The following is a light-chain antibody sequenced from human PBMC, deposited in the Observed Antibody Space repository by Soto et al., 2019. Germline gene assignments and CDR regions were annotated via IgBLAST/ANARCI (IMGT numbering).Light chain of an antibody. CDR2: QDS. Sequence: SSELTQPPSVSVSPGQTASITCSGAKLGDKYACWYQQKPGQSPVLVIYQDSKRPSGIPERFSGSNSGNTATLTISGTQAMDEADYYCQAWDSSTAPYVFGTGTKLTVL. V-gene: IGLV3-1*01. CDR3: QAWDSSTAPYV. CDR1: KLGDKY. J-gene: IGLJ1*01.